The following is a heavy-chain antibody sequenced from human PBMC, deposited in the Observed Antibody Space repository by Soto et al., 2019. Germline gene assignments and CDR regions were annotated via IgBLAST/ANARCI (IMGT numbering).Heavy chain of an antibody. CDR2: ISGSSNII. J-gene: IGHJ6*02. V-gene: IGHV3-48*02. CDR3: ARGFDLQYGMDV. D-gene: IGHD3-10*01. CDR1: GFPLSPYS. Sequence: PGGSLRLSCAASGFPLSPYSMNWVRQATGKGLEWISYISGSSNIINYADSVKGRFTISRDNTKNSLYLQMNSLRDEDTAVYYCARGFDLQYGMDVWGQGTTVTVSS.